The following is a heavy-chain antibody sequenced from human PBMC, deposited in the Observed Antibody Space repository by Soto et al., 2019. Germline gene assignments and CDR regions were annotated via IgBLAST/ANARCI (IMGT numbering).Heavy chain of an antibody. CDR3: DRVPNDYGDSSPIDY. CDR1: GGSISSGDYY. V-gene: IGHV4-30-4*01. Sequence: SETLSLTCTVSGGSISSGDYYWSWIRQPPGKGLEWIGYIYYSGSTYYNPSLKSRVTISVDTSKNQFSLKLSSVTAADTAVYYCDRVPNDYGDSSPIDYWGQGTLVPVSS. D-gene: IGHD4-17*01. CDR2: IYYSGST. J-gene: IGHJ4*02.